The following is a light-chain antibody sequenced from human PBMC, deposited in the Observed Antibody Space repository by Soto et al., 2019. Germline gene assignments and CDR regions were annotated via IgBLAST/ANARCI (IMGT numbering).Light chain of an antibody. CDR2: AAS. CDR1: QGISSY. V-gene: IGKV1-8*01. Sequence: AIRMTQSPSSFSASTGDRVPITCRASQGISSYLAWYQQKPGKAPKLLIYAASTLQSGVPSRFSGSGSGTEFTLTISSLQPDDFATYYCQQYNSYSEAFGQGTKVDI. J-gene: IGKJ1*01. CDR3: QQYNSYSEA.